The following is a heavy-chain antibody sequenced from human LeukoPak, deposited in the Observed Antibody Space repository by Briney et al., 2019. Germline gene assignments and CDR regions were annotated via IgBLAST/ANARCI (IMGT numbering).Heavy chain of an antibody. CDR3: ARRWPLDYGDYGIYYYYYYMDV. CDR1: GASISTYY. D-gene: IGHD4-17*01. Sequence: PSETLSLTCTVSGASISTYYWSWLRQPPGKGLEWIGYVYNSGSTNYNPSLKSRVTMSVDTSKNQFSLKLSSVTAADTAVYYCARRWPLDYGDYGIYYYYYYMDVWGKGTTVTISS. CDR2: VYNSGST. V-gene: IGHV4-59*01. J-gene: IGHJ6*03.